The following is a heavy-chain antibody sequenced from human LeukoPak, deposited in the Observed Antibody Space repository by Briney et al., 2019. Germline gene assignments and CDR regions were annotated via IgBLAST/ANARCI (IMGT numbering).Heavy chain of an antibody. D-gene: IGHD1-26*01. V-gene: IGHV5-51*01. Sequence: GESLKISCKGSANSFNGHWIAWVRQKPGRGLEWMGIIRPSDSDTRYRPSFEGLIAISADKSLNTAYLQWNSLKASDSAMYYCASGGVGDSLYRFAFDIWGQGTLVTVSS. CDR3: ASGGVGDSLYRFAFDI. J-gene: IGHJ3*02. CDR2: IRPSDSDT. CDR1: ANSFNGHW.